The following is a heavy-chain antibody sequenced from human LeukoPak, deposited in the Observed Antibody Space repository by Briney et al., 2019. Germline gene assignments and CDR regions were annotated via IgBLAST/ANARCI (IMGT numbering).Heavy chain of an antibody. CDR3: ARDLSPDGDYVNAFDI. Sequence: SETLSLTCTVSGGSISSGGYYWSWIRQHPGKGLEWIGYIYYSGSTYYNPSLKSRVTISVDTSKNQFSLRLSSVTAADTAVYYCARDLSPDGDYVNAFDIWGQGTMVTVSS. J-gene: IGHJ3*02. V-gene: IGHV4-31*03. CDR2: IYYSGST. CDR1: GGSISSGGYY. D-gene: IGHD4-17*01.